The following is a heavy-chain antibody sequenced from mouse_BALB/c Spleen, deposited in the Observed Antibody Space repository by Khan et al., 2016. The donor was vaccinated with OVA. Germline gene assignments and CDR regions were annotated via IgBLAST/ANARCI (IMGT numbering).Heavy chain of an antibody. J-gene: IGHJ2*01. CDR1: GYSITSGYG. Sequence: EVQLQESGPGLVKPSQSLSLTCTVTGYSITSGYGWNWIRQFPGNKLEWMGYISYSGSTNYNPSLKSRISNTRDTSKNQFFLQLNSVTTEDSATYYCARTARIKYWGQGTTLTVSS. CDR2: ISYSGST. V-gene: IGHV3-2*02. CDR3: ARTARIKY. D-gene: IGHD1-2*01.